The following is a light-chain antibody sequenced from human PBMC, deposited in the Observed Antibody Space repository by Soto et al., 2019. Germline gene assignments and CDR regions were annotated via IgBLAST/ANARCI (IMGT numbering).Light chain of an antibody. CDR3: QQYYSTPRT. V-gene: IGKV1-8*01. CDR2: AAS. J-gene: IGKJ1*01. CDR1: QGISSY. Sequence: AIRMTQSPSSLSASTGDRVTITCRASQGISSYLAWYQQKPGKAPKLLIYAASTLQSGVPSRFSGSGSGTDFTLTISSLQAEDVAVYYCQQYYSTPRTFGHGTKVDIK.